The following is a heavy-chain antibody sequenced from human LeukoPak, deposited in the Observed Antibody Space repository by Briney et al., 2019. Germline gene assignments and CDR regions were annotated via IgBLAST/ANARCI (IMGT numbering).Heavy chain of an antibody. Sequence: PSETLSLTCTVSGGSISSYYWSWIRQPAGKGLEWIGRIYTSGSTNYNPSLKSRVTMSVDTSKNQFSLKLNSVTAADTAVYYCARVVVVAATYAFDIWGQGTMVTVSS. CDR1: GGSISSYY. D-gene: IGHD2-15*01. V-gene: IGHV4-4*07. CDR3: ARVVVVAATYAFDI. J-gene: IGHJ3*02. CDR2: IYTSGST.